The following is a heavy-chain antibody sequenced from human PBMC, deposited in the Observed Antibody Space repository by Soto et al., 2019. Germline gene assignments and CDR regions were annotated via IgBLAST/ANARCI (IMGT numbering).Heavy chain of an antibody. CDR2: IIPILGIA. CDR1: GGPFSSYT. Sequence: QIQLVQSGAEVKKPGSSVKVSCKSSGGPFSSYTISGVRQAPGQGLEWMGRIIPILGIANYAQKFQGRVTITADKSTSSAYMALSSLRSEDTAVYYCVRVVGPSPFYNYGQDYWGQGTLVTVSS. V-gene: IGHV1-69*02. D-gene: IGHD5-18*01. CDR3: VRVVGPSPFYNYGQDY. J-gene: IGHJ4*02.